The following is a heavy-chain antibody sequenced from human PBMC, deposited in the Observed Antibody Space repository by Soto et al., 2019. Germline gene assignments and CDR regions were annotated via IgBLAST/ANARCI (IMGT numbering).Heavy chain of an antibody. J-gene: IGHJ4*02. CDR2: INPNSGGT. CDR1: GYTFTGYY. V-gene: IGHV1-2*04. CDR3: ARFNPDYYFDY. Sequence: ASVKVSCKASGYTFTGYYMHWVRQAPGQGLEWMGWINPNSGGTNYAQKFQGWVTMTRDTSISTAYMELSRLRSDDTAMYYCARFNPDYYFDYWGQGTLVTVSS.